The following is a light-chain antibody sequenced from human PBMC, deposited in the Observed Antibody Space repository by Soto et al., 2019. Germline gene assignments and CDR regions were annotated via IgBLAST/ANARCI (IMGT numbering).Light chain of an antibody. V-gene: IGKV1-5*01. Sequence: DIQMTQSPSTLSASVGDRVTITCRASQSISSWLAWYQQKPGKAPKLLIYDASSLESGLPSRFSGSGSGTEFTLTISSLQPDDFATYYCQQYKSYPWTFGQGTKGEIK. CDR2: DAS. J-gene: IGKJ1*01. CDR3: QQYKSYPWT. CDR1: QSISSW.